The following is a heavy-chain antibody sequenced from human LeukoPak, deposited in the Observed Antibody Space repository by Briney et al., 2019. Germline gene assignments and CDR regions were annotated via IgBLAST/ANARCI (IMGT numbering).Heavy chain of an antibody. J-gene: IGHJ4*02. CDR3: ARVPSQGGDYNLDH. Sequence: SVESLKISCKAYGYSFTTDWIGWVRQMPGQGLEWMGVISTAESDARYSPSFQGRVTISADKSISTAYLQWSSLEASDTAMYYRARVPSQGGDYNLDHWGQGTLVTVSS. CDR2: ISTAESDA. CDR1: GYSFTTDW. V-gene: IGHV5-51*01. D-gene: IGHD2-21*02.